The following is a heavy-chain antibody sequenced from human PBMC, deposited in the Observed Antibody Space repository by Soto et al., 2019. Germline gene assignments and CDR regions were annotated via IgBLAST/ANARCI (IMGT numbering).Heavy chain of an antibody. CDR2: ISAYNGNT. J-gene: IGHJ6*02. D-gene: IGHD3-9*01. CDR3: AGDLGAIYDILTGYGMDV. Sequence: QVQLVQSGAEVKKPGASVKVSCKASGYTFTSYGISWVRQAPGQGLEWMGWISAYNGNTNYAQKLQGRVTMTTDTSTSTAYMELRSMRSDDTAVYYCAGDLGAIYDILTGYGMDVWGQGTTVTVSS. CDR1: GYTFTSYG. V-gene: IGHV1-18*01.